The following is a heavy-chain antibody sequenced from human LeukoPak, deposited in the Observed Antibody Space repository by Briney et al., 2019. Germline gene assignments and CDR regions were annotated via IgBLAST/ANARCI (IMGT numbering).Heavy chain of an antibody. Sequence: SETLSLTCTVSGGSISSYYWSWILQPPGKGLEWIGYIYYSGSTNYNPSLKGRVTISVDTSKNQFSLKLSSVTAADTAVYYCARETSQKGAHYMDVWGKGTTVTISS. CDR2: IYYSGST. D-gene: IGHD3-16*01. V-gene: IGHV4-59*01. CDR1: GGSISSYY. CDR3: ARETSQKGAHYMDV. J-gene: IGHJ6*03.